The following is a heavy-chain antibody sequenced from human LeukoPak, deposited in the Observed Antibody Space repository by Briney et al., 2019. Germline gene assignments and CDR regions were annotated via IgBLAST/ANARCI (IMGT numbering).Heavy chain of an antibody. CDR1: GLTFSSSA. J-gene: IGHJ4*02. CDR3: AREGVGATFD. Sequence: GGSLRLSCAASGLTFSSSALSWVRQAPGKGLQWVSSISGTGGDTPYADSVKGRFTISRDNSKNTLYLQMNSLRAEDTAVYYCAREGVGATFDWGQGTLVTVSS. V-gene: IGHV3-23*01. D-gene: IGHD1-26*01. CDR2: ISGTGGDT.